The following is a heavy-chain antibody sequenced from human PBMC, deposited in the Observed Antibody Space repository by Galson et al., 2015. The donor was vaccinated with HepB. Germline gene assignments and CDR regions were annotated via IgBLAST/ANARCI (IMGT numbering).Heavy chain of an antibody. CDR3: AKGAPEDIVVVPAAIPPFGY. V-gene: IGHV3-23*01. CDR1: GFTSSSYA. CDR2: ISGSGGST. Sequence: SLRLSCAASGFTSSSYAMSWVRQAPGKGLEWVSAISGSGGSTYYADSVKGRFTISRDNSKNTLYLQMNSLRAEDTAVYYCAKGAPEDIVVVPAAIPPFGYWGQGTLVTVSS. J-gene: IGHJ4*02. D-gene: IGHD2-2*01.